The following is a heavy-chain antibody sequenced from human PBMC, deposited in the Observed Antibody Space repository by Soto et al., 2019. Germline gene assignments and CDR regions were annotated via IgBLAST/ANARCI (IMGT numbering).Heavy chain of an antibody. J-gene: IGHJ4*02. V-gene: IGHV5-51*01. Sequence: PGESLKISCKGSGYSFTTYWIGWVRQMPGKGLEWMGIIYPGDSDTRYSPSFQGQVTISADKSISTAYLHWSSLKASDTAMYYCARVKSIVVPAAIDYWGKGNLVTVSS. CDR3: ARVKSIVVPAAIDY. CDR2: IYPGDSDT. D-gene: IGHD2-2*01. CDR1: GYSFTTYW.